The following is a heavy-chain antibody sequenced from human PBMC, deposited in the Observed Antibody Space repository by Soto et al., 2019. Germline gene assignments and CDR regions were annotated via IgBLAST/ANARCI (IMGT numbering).Heavy chain of an antibody. CDR1: GDSVSSGSYY. V-gene: IGHV4-61*01. Sequence: PSETLSLTCTVSGDSVSSGSYYWSWIRQPPGKGLEWIGYIYNSGSTKYNPSLKTRVTISVDTSKNQLSLKLSSVTAADTAVYYCARVSYYYDSSSYYFFDYWGQGTTVTVSS. CDR3: ARVSYYYDSSSYYFFDY. CDR2: IYNSGST. J-gene: IGHJ4*02. D-gene: IGHD3-22*01.